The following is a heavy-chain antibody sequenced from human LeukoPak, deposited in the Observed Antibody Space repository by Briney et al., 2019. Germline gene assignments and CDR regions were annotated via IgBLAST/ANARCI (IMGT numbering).Heavy chain of an antibody. D-gene: IGHD4-17*01. Sequence: ASVKVSCKVSGYTLTELSMHWVRQAPGKGLEWMGGFDPEDGETIYAQKFQGRVTMTEDTSTDTAYKELSSLRSEDTAVYYCATGVSYGVSFDYWGQGTLVTVSS. CDR1: GYTLTELS. CDR3: ATGVSYGVSFDY. J-gene: IGHJ4*02. CDR2: FDPEDGET. V-gene: IGHV1-24*01.